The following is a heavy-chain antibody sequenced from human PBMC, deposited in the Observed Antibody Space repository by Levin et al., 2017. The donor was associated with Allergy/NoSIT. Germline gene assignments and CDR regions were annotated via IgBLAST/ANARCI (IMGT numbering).Heavy chain of an antibody. Sequence: LGESLKISCAVSGFTVSTNYINWVRQAPGKGLEWVSVIFNDGRTYYADSVKGRFTISRDSSKNTLYLQMNSLRLEDTAVYYCAREAGYSGYDRAGGFDQWGQGTLVTVSS. CDR1: GFTVSTNY. CDR3: AREAGYSGYDRAGGFDQ. D-gene: IGHD5-12*01. J-gene: IGHJ4*02. CDR2: IFNDGRT. V-gene: IGHV3-66*02.